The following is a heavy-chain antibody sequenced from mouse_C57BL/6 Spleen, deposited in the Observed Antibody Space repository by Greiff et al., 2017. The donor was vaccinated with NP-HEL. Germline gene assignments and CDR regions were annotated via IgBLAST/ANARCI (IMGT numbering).Heavy chain of an antibody. CDR2: IHPNSGST. D-gene: IGHD1-1*01. CDR3: ARDYGSRDWYDDV. J-gene: IGHJ1*03. Sequence: QVQLQQPGAELVKPGASVKLSCKASGYTFTSYWMHWVKQRPGQGLEWIGMIHPNSGSTNYNEKFKSKATLTVDKSSSTAYMQLSSLTSKDSAVYYCARDYGSRDWYDDVWGTGTTVTVSS. CDR1: GYTFTSYW. V-gene: IGHV1-64*01.